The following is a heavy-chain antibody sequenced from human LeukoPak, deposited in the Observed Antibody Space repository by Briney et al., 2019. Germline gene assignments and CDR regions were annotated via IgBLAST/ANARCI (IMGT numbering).Heavy chain of an antibody. J-gene: IGHJ3*02. CDR1: GYTFTSYD. V-gene: IGHV1-8*03. CDR3: ARGHPKWLSAFDI. CDR2: MNPNSGNT. D-gene: IGHD3-22*01. Sequence: ASVKVSCKASGYTFTSYDINWVRQATGQGLEWMGWMNPNSGNTGYAQKFQGRVTITRNTSISTAYMELSSLRSEDTAVYYCARGHPKWLSAFDIWGQGTMVTVSS.